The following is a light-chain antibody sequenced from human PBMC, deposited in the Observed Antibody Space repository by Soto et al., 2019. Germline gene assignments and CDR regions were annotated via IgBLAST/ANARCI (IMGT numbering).Light chain of an antibody. CDR2: ENN. J-gene: IGLJ2*01. CDR1: SSNIGNNR. Sequence: SSSNIGNNRVSWYQQLPGTAPKLLIYENNKRPSGIPDRFSGSKSGTSATLGITGLQTGDEADYYCGTWDSSLSGVVFGGVTKVTVL. CDR3: GTWDSSLSGVV. V-gene: IGLV1-51*02.